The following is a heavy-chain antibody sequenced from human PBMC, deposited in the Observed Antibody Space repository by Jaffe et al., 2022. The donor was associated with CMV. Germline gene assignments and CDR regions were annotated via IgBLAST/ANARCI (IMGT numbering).Heavy chain of an antibody. J-gene: IGHJ4*02. Sequence: QLQLQESGPGLVKPSETLSLTCTVSGGSISSSSYYWGWIRQPPGKGLEWIGSIYYSGSTYYNPSLKSRVTISVDTSKNQFSLKLSSVTAADTAVYYCARQRPGYDSSGYPDYWGQGTLVTVSS. CDR3: ARQRPGYDSSGYPDY. CDR1: GGSISSSSYY. CDR2: IYYSGST. D-gene: IGHD3-22*01. V-gene: IGHV4-39*01.